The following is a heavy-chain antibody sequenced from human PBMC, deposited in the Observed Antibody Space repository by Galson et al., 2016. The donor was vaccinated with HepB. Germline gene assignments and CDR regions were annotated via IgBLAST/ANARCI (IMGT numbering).Heavy chain of an antibody. D-gene: IGHD2-2*01. J-gene: IGHJ4*02. Sequence: SVKVSCKASGYTFTSYYMHWVRQAPGQGLEWMGIINPSSGSTSYAQKFQGRVTMTRDTSTSTVYMELSSLRSEDTAVYYCARNAMYCSSTSCSTYYFDYWGQGTLVTVSS. V-gene: IGHV1-46*01. CDR1: GYTFTSYY. CDR3: ARNAMYCSSTSCSTYYFDY. CDR2: INPSSGST.